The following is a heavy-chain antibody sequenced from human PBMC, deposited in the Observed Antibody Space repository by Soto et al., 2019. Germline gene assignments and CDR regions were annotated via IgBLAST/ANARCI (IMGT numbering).Heavy chain of an antibody. CDR2: VNPNNGDT. Sequence: QVQLVQSGAELKKPGASVKVSCKASGYTFSNYDMNWVRQATGQGPEWIGWVNPNNGDTGYAQKFQGRVTLTTDISTTTAYMELTSLLSEDTVIYYCAKVSRKGSSIDFDYWGQGTLITVSS. V-gene: IGHV1-8*01. CDR3: AKVSRKGSSIDFDY. D-gene: IGHD3-10*01. J-gene: IGHJ4*02. CDR1: GYTFSNYD.